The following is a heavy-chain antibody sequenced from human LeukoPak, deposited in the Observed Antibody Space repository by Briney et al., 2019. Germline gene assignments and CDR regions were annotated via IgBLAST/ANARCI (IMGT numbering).Heavy chain of an antibody. CDR2: IRSKAYGGTT. Sequence: GGSLRLSCTASGFTFGDYAMSWVRQAPGKGLEWVGFIRSKAYGGTTEYAASVKGRFTISRDDSKSIAYLQMNSLKTEDTAVYYCTTGPYYYDRVRVDYWGQGTLVTVSS. CDR3: TTGPYYYDRVRVDY. J-gene: IGHJ4*02. CDR1: GFTFGDYA. D-gene: IGHD3-22*01. V-gene: IGHV3-49*04.